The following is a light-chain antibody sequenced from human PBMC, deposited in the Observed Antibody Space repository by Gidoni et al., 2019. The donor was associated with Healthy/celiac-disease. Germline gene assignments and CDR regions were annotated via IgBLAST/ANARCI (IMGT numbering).Light chain of an antibody. V-gene: IGKV1-33*01. CDR3: QQYDNLPRLT. CDR1: QDISNY. J-gene: IGKJ4*01. Sequence: DLQMTQSPSSLSASVGDRVTITCQASQDISNYFNWYQQKPGKAPKLLIYDASNVETGVPSRFSGSGSGTDFTFTISSLQPEDIATYYCQQYDNLPRLTFGGGTKVEIK. CDR2: DAS.